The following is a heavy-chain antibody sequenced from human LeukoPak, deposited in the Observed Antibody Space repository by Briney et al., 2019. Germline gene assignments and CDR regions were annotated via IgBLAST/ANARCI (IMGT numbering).Heavy chain of an antibody. CDR3: ARSIAVAGTRAFDI. D-gene: IGHD6-19*01. CDR1: GGSISSGGYS. CDR2: IYHSGST. J-gene: IGHJ3*02. V-gene: IGHV4-30-2*01. Sequence: SETLSLTCAVSGGSISSGGYSWSWIRQPPGKGLEWIGYIYHSGSTYYNPSLKSRVTISVDRSKNQFSLKLSSVTAADTAVHYCARSIAVAGTRAFDIWGQGTMVTVSS.